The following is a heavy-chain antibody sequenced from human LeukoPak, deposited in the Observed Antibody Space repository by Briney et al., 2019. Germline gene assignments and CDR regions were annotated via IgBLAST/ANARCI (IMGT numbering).Heavy chain of an antibody. Sequence: GGSLRLSCAASRFTFSVHWMHWVRQAPGKGLEWVSRINPVESDKAYADSVKGRFTISRDNAKNTLYLQMNSLRAEDTAVYYCASGLYEYYYDSSGYYQDYWGQGTLVTVSS. V-gene: IGHV3-74*01. CDR1: RFTFSVHW. CDR2: INPVESDK. CDR3: ASGLYEYYYDSSGYYQDY. D-gene: IGHD3-22*01. J-gene: IGHJ4*02.